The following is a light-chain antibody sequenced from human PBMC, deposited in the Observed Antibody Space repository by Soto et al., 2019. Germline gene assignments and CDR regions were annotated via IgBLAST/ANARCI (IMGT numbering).Light chain of an antibody. Sequence: EIGLTQSPGTLSLSPGGRATLSCRASQSVSRTHLAWYQQKPGQAPRHLIDGASSKATGIPDRFSGGGAGTDYTLTISRLEPEDVAVYCCQQDGRSPPWTFGQGTKVEIK. CDR2: GAS. CDR3: QQDGRSPPWT. V-gene: IGKV3-20*01. CDR1: QSVSRTH. J-gene: IGKJ1*01.